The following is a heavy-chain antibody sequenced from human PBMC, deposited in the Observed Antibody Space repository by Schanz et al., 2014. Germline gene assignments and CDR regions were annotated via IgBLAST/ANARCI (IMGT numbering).Heavy chain of an antibody. D-gene: IGHD2-8*02. CDR2: IGTSGGT. J-gene: IGHJ4*02. V-gene: IGHV3-23*01. CDR3: AKSLESCPGGRCSRGYFDY. Sequence: EMQLLESGGGLIQPGGSLRLSCAASGFTFSSYAMSWVRQAPGKGLEWVSTIGTSGGTNYAESVKGRFTISRDNSKNTLYLQMNRLRAEDTAVYYGAKSLESCPGGRCSRGYFDYWGQGTLVTVSS. CDR1: GFTFSSYA.